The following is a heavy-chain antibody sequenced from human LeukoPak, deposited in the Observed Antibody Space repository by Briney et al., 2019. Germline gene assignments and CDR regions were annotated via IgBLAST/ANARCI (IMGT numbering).Heavy chain of an antibody. D-gene: IGHD3-3*01. CDR1: GGSISSSNW. CDR3: ARGAYGTYYDFWSGYLNWFDP. J-gene: IGHJ5*02. CDR2: IYYSGST. Sequence: SETLSLTCAVSGGSISSSNWWSWIRQPPGKGLEWIEYIYYSGSTNYNPSLKSRVTISVDTSKNQFSLKLSSVTAADTAVYYCARGAYGTYYDFWSGYLNWFDPWGQGTLVTVSS. V-gene: IGHV4-61*01.